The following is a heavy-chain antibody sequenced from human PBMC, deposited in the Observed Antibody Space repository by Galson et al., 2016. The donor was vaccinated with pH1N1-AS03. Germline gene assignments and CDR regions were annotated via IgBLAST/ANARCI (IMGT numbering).Heavy chain of an antibody. D-gene: IGHD3-16*01. CDR1: GFTLSDYY. Sequence: SLRLSCAASGFTLSDYYMSWIRQAPGKGLEWVSYISSGSTYTNYADSVKGRFTISRDNSKNTVYLQMNSLRVEDTAVYYCARETWGSTQGEYWGQGTLVTVSS. CDR3: ARETWGSTQGEY. V-gene: IGHV3-11*05. J-gene: IGHJ4*02. CDR2: ISSGSTYT.